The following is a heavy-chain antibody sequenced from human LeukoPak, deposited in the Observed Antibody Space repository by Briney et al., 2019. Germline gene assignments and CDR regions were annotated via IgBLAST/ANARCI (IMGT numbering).Heavy chain of an antibody. J-gene: IGHJ4*02. CDR2: IYYSGST. Sequence: SQTLSLTCTVSGGSISSGDYYWSWIRQPPGKGLEWIGYIYYSGSTYYNPSLKSRLSISVDTSKNQFSLKLNSVTAADTAVYYCARGQRWLQSFDYWGQGILVPVSS. CDR3: ARGQRWLQSFDY. CDR1: GGSISSGDYY. V-gene: IGHV4-30-4*08. D-gene: IGHD5-24*01.